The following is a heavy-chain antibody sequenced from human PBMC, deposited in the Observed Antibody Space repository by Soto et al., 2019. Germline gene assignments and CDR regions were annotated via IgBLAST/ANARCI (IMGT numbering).Heavy chain of an antibody. D-gene: IGHD3-9*01. CDR1: GGSISSSSYY. V-gene: IGHV4-39*01. CDR3: ARHYHPAGYYIPRTLYYFDY. Sequence: PSETLSLTCTVSGGSISSSSYYWGWIRQPPGKGLEWIGSIYYSGSTYYNPSLKSRVTISVDTSKNQFSLKLSSVTAADTAVYYCARHYHPAGYYIPRTLYYFDYWGQGTLVTVSS. J-gene: IGHJ4*02. CDR2: IYYSGST.